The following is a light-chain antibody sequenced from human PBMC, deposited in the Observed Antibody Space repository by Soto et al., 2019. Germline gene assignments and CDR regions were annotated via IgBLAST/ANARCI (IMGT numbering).Light chain of an antibody. Sequence: IVLTQSPGILSLSPGERATLSCRASQTVISNYLAWYLQKSGQAPRLLIYGASTRATGISDRFSSSGSGTDFTLPITRLEHEDFARYYCQHYGSSPRTFGQGTKLEIK. CDR1: QTVISNY. J-gene: IGKJ2*01. CDR2: GAS. CDR3: QHYGSSPRT. V-gene: IGKV3-20*01.